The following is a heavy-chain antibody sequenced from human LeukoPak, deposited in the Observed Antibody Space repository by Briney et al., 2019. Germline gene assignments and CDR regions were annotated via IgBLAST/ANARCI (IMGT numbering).Heavy chain of an antibody. Sequence: ASVKVSCKASGYTFTSYYMHWVRQAPGQGLEWMGWINPNSGGTNYAQKFQGRVTMTRDTSISTAYMELSRLRSDDTAVYYCARGITIFGVDIMGYWGQGTLVTVSS. CDR3: ARGITIFGVDIMGY. CDR2: INPNSGGT. J-gene: IGHJ4*02. CDR1: GYTFTSYY. D-gene: IGHD3-3*01. V-gene: IGHV1-2*02.